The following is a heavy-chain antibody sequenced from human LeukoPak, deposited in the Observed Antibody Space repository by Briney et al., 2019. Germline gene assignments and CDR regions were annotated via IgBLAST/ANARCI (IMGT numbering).Heavy chain of an antibody. Sequence: PSETLSPTCTVSGGSIRSNYCRSTRQHAGKGLEWIGRIYTSGSTNYNPSLKSRVTMSVDTSKVQFSLKLSSVTAADTAVYYCARNDYGDYGGPDYWGQGTLVTVAS. CDR1: GGSIRSNY. CDR3: ARNDYGDYGGPDY. J-gene: IGHJ4*02. CDR2: IYTSGST. V-gene: IGHV4-4*07. D-gene: IGHD4-17*01.